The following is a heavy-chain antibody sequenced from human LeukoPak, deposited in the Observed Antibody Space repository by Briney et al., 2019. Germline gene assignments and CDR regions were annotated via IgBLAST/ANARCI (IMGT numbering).Heavy chain of an antibody. V-gene: IGHV5-51*01. CDR2: IYPGDSDT. Sequence: PGESLKISCKGSGYSFTSFWIGWVRQMPGKGLEWMGIIYPGDSDTRYSPSFQGQVTLSADKSISTAYLQWSSLKASDTAMYYCARHRTRAWDDAFDIWGQGTMVTVSS. J-gene: IGHJ3*02. D-gene: IGHD1-26*01. CDR1: GYSFTSFW. CDR3: ARHRTRAWDDAFDI.